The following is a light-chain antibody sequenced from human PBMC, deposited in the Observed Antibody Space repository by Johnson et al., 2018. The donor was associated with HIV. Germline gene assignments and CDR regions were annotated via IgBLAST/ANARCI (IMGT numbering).Light chain of an antibody. CDR1: SSNIGNNY. CDR2: DNN. J-gene: IGLJ1*01. V-gene: IGLV1-51*01. Sequence: QSVLTQPPSVSAAPGQKVTISCSGSSSNIGNNYVSWYQQLPGTAPKLLIYDNNKRPSGIPDRFSGSKSGTSATLGIPGLQAGDEADDYCGTWDSSLRTGVFGTGTKVTVL. CDR3: GTWDSSLRTGV.